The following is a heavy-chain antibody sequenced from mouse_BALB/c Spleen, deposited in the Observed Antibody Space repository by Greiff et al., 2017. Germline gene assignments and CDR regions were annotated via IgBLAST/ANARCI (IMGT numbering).Heavy chain of an antibody. J-gene: IGHJ1*01. CDR3: ARWGITTPYWYFDV. CDR2: IDPANGNT. Sequence: VQLQQSGAELVKPGASVKLSCTASGFNIKDTYMHWVKQRPEQGLEWIGRIDPANGNTKYDPKFQGKATITADTSSNTAYLQLSSLTSEDTAVYYCARWGITTPYWYFDVWGAGTTVTVSS. CDR1: GFNIKDTY. D-gene: IGHD1-1*01. V-gene: IGHV14-3*02.